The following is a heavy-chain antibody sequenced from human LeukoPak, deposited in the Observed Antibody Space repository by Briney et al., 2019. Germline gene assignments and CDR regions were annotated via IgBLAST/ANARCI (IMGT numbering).Heavy chain of an antibody. J-gene: IGHJ4*02. CDR1: GFTFGEYG. V-gene: IGHV3-49*04. CDR2: IRSKVHDSTP. CDR3: TRAGGFDNFLDY. D-gene: IGHD5-12*01. Sequence: PLGGSLRLPCTTSGFTFGEYGFNWVRQAPGKGLEWVGFIRSKVHDSTPQYAASVKGRFTISRDDSKDTAYLQMINLKTEDTAIYYCTRAGGFDNFLDYWGQGTPVTVSS.